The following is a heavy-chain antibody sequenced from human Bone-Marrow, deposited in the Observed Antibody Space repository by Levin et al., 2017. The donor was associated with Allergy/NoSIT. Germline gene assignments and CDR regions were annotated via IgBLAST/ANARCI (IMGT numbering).Heavy chain of an antibody. V-gene: IGHV4-38-2*01. CDR2: ISHRGNT. Sequence: SETLSLTCGVSGYSISSGFFWGWIRQPPGKGLEWIGSISHRGNTYYNPSLKSRVTVSVDTSKNQLSLRLSSVTAADTAVYYCARSLGGAYGSGSYMFDRWGQGTLVTVSS. CDR3: ARSLGGAYGSGSYMFDR. D-gene: IGHD3-10*01. CDR1: GYSISSGFF. J-gene: IGHJ5*02.